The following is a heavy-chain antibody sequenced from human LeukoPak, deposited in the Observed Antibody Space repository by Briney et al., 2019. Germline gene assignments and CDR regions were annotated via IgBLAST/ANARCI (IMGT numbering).Heavy chain of an antibody. CDR3: ARRYDSSGYYAGY. D-gene: IGHD3-22*01. Sequence: GGSLRLSCAASGFTFSTYAMSGVRQAPGKGLEWVSSISGSGASTYYADSVKGRFTISRDNSKNTLYLQTNSLRAEDTAVYYCARRYDSSGYYAGYWGQGTLVTVSS. J-gene: IGHJ4*02. CDR2: ISGSGAST. V-gene: IGHV3-23*01. CDR1: GFTFSTYA.